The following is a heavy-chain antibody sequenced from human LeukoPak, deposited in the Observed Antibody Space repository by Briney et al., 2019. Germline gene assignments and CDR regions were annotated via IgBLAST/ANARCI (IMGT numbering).Heavy chain of an antibody. CDR1: GGSINRGSYY. CDR2: IYSGGGT. CDR3: ARDFFPWYFDY. V-gene: IGHV4-39*07. Sequence: PSETLSLTCTVSGGSINRGSYYWGWIRQPPGKGLEWIGSIYSGGGTYYNPSLKSRVTISVDTSKNQFSLKLTSVTAADTAVYYCARDFFPWYFDYWGQGTLVTVSP. D-gene: IGHD3-3*01. J-gene: IGHJ4*02.